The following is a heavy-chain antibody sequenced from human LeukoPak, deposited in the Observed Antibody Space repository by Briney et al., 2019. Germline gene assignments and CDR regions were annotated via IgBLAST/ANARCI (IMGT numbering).Heavy chain of an antibody. CDR1: GYSISSDYY. CDR2: IYHSGST. CDR3: ARDRGYSDYEGFDYGDSRYYYYYMDV. Sequence: PSETLSLTCTVSGYSISSDYYWGWIRQPPGKGLEWIGSIYHSGSTYYNPSLKSRVTISVDTSKNQFSLKLSSVTAVDTAVYYCARDRGYSDYEGFDYGDSRYYYYYMDVWGKGTTVTVSS. D-gene: IGHD5-12*01. V-gene: IGHV4-38-2*02. J-gene: IGHJ6*03.